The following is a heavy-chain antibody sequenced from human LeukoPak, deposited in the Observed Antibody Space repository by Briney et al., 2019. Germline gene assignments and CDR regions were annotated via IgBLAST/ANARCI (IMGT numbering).Heavy chain of an antibody. D-gene: IGHD1-1*01. CDR2: IYSGGST. J-gene: IGHJ4*02. CDR3: ARIAKELEPHVGFDY. V-gene: IGHV3-53*05. CDR1: GFTVSSNY. Sequence: GGSLRLSCAASGFTVSSNYMSWVRQAPGKGLEWVSVIYSGGSTYYADSVKGRFTISRDNSKNTLYLQMNSLRAEDTAVYYCARIAKELEPHVGFDYWGQGTLVTVSS.